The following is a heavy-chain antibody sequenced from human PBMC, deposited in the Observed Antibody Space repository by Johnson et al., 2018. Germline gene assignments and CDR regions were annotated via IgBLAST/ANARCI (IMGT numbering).Heavy chain of an antibody. CDR3: ARDTVAVANYGMDV. D-gene: IGHD6-19*01. CDR1: RFTFSNYG. CDR2: IWYDGSNK. Sequence: QVQLVESGGGVVQPGRSLRLSCAASRFTFSNYGMHWVRQAPGKGLEWVAVIWYDGSNKYYADSVKGRFIISRDNSKNTLYLQMNSLRVEHTAVYYCARDTVAVANYGMDVWGQGTTVTVSS. V-gene: IGHV3-33*01. J-gene: IGHJ6*02.